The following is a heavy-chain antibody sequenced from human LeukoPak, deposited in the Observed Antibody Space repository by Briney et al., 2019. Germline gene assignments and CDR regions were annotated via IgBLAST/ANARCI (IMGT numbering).Heavy chain of an antibody. CDR3: ARGDSGYDYGFDY. CDR2: IIPIFGTT. CDR1: GGTFSTHG. D-gene: IGHD5-12*01. J-gene: IGHJ4*02. Sequence: SVKVSCKASGGTFSTHGINWVRQAPGQGLEWMGGIIPIFGTTNYAQKFQGRVTITTDEPTSTGYMELRSLRSDDTAVYFCARGDSGYDYGFDYWGQGTLVTVSS. V-gene: IGHV1-69*05.